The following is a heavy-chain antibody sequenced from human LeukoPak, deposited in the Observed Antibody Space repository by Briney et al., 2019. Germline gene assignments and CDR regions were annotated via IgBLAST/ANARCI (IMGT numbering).Heavy chain of an antibody. V-gene: IGHV1-69*13. D-gene: IGHD6-19*01. Sequence: SVKVSCKASGGTFSSYAISWVRQAPGQGLEWMGGIIPIFGTANYAQKFQGRVTITADESTSTAYMELSSLRSEDTAVYYCARLGYSSGWREYFQHWGQGTLVTVSS. CDR1: GGTFSSYA. CDR2: IIPIFGTA. J-gene: IGHJ1*01. CDR3: ARLGYSSGWREYFQH.